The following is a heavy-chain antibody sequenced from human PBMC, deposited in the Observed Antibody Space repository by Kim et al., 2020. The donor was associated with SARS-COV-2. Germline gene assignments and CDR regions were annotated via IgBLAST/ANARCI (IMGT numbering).Heavy chain of an antibody. Sequence: GGSLRLSCAASGFTFSSYSMNWVRQAPGKGLEWVSYISSSSSTIYYADSVKGRFTISRDNAKNSLYLQMNSLRDEDTAVYYCARDETTGWFSSDKPGYFDLWGRGTLVTVSS. CDR2: ISSSSSTI. CDR3: ARDETTGWFSSDKPGYFDL. V-gene: IGHV3-48*02. CDR1: GFTFSSYS. D-gene: IGHD4-4*01. J-gene: IGHJ2*01.